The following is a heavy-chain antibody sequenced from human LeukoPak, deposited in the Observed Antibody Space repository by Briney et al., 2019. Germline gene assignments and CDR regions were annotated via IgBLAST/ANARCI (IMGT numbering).Heavy chain of an antibody. D-gene: IGHD4-23*01. CDR3: ARDYGGKFDY. V-gene: IGHV4-39*07. J-gene: IGHJ4*02. CDR1: GGSISSSNYY. CDR2: IYYSGST. Sequence: SETLSLTCTVSGGSISSSNYYWGWIRQPPGKGLEWIGSIYYSGSTYYNPSLKSRVTLSVDMSRNHFSLKLSSVTAADTAVYYCARDYGGKFDYWGRGTLVTVSS.